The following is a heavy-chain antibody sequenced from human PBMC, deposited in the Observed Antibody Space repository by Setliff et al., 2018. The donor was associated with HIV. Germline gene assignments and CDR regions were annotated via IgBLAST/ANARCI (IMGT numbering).Heavy chain of an antibody. CDR3: ARHRDSPGTSWIYYYYYMDL. D-gene: IGHD6-13*01. J-gene: IGHJ6*03. V-gene: IGHV4-39*01. CDR1: GASISNSNSY. Sequence: SETLSLTCTVYGASISNSNSYCGWIRQPPGKRLEWLGSIYSSGSPSYNPSLSSRLTISVDTSKNHVSLRLSSVTAADTGVYYCARHRDSPGTSWIYYYYYMDLWGEGTTVTVSS. CDR2: IYSSGSP.